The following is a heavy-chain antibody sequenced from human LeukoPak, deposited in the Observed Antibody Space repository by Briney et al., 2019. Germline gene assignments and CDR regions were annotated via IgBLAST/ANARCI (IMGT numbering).Heavy chain of an antibody. D-gene: IGHD6-13*01. CDR2: IKSKTDGGTT. CDR3: TTDAGYSSRWYNY. V-gene: IGHV3-15*01. J-gene: IGHJ4*02. CDR1: GFTFSNAY. Sequence: GGSLRLSCAASGFTFSNAYMSWVRQAPGKGLEWVGRIKSKTDGGTTDYAAPVKGRFTISRDDSKNTLHLQMNSLKTEDTAVYYCTTDAGYSSRWYNYWSQGTLVTVSS.